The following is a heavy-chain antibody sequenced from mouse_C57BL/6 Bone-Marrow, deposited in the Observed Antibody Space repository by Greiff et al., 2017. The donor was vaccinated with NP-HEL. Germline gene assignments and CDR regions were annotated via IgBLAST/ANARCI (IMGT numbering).Heavy chain of an antibody. D-gene: IGHD2-1*01. Sequence: QVQLQQPGAELVMPGASVKLSCKASGYTFTSYWMHWVKQRPGQGLEWIGEIDPSDSYSNYNQKFKGKATLTVDKAASTAYMQLSRLTSEDYAVYYCALYGNSFAYWGQGTLVTVSA. CDR1: GYTFTSYW. J-gene: IGHJ3*01. CDR2: IDPSDSYS. V-gene: IGHV1-69*01. CDR3: ALYGNSFAY.